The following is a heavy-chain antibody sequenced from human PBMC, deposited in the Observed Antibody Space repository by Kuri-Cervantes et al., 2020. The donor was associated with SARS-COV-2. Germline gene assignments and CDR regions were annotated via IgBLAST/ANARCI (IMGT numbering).Heavy chain of an antibody. Sequence: GGSLRLSCVVSGFTVSTNYMSWVRQAPGKGLEWVSVIYTGGSSHYADSVRGRFTISRDKSKNTLYLQMNSLRVEDTAVYYCARDPSTGWSRYFYGMDVWGQGTTVTVS. CDR1: GFTVSTNY. D-gene: IGHD6-19*01. V-gene: IGHV3-53*01. CDR3: ARDPSTGWSRYFYGMDV. J-gene: IGHJ6*02. CDR2: IYTGGSS.